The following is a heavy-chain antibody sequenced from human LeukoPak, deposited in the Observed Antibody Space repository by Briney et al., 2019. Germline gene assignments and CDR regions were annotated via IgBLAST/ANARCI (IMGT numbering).Heavy chain of an antibody. CDR2: IYYSGRT. V-gene: IGHV4-39*01. CDR3: ARRRYYDGSGYLE. J-gene: IGHJ1*01. Sequence: PSETLSLTGSGSGDSVSRRDSNGDGIGQPQGKGREGIGTIYYSGRTYYSPSLKSRVTMSVDPSNNQFSLNLRSVTAADTALYYCARRRYYDGSGYLEWGQGTLLSVSS. D-gene: IGHD3-22*01. CDR1: GDSVSRRDSN.